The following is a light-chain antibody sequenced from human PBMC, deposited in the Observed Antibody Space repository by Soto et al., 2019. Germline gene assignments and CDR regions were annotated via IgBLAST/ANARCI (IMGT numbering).Light chain of an antibody. CDR2: EVS. Sequence: QSVLTQPASVSGSPGQTITISCTGRSSDVGGYNYVSWYQQHPDKAPKLMIYEVSNRPSGVSNRFSGSKSGNTASLTISGLQAEDEADYYCSSFTSSSTQVLGGGTKVTV. CDR1: SSDVGGYNY. V-gene: IGLV2-14*01. J-gene: IGLJ3*02. CDR3: SSFTSSSTQV.